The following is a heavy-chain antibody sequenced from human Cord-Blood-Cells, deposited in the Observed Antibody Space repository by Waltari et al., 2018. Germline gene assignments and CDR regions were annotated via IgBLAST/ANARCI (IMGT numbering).Heavy chain of an antibody. CDR1: GFTFSSYW. CDR3: ARDSRKWFDP. CDR2: SNSDGRST. J-gene: IGHJ5*02. V-gene: IGHV3-74*01. Sequence: EVQLVESGGGLVQPGGSLRLSCAASGFTFSSYWMHWVRQAPGKGLVWVSRSNSDGRSTSYADSVKGRFTISRDNAKNTLYLQMNSLRAEDTAVYYCARDSRKWFDPWGQGTLVTVSS.